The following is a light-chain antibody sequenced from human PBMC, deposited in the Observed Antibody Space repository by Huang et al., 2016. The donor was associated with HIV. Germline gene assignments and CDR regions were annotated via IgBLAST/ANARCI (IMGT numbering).Light chain of an antibody. CDR3: QQRSDWPLT. Sequence: EIMLTQSPATLSLSPGEKATLSCRASQRVNTFLALYQQKPGQAPRLLIYDASNRATGNPARLSGSGSGTDFTLTISSLEPEDSAVYYCQQRSDWPLTLGGGTKVEIQ. V-gene: IGKV3-11*01. J-gene: IGKJ4*01. CDR1: QRVNTF. CDR2: DAS.